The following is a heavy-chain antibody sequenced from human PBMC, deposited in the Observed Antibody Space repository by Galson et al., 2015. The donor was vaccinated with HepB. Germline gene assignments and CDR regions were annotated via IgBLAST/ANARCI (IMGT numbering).Heavy chain of an antibody. J-gene: IGHJ4*02. D-gene: IGHD4-17*01. Sequence: SLRLSCAASGLTFSDYYMSWIRQAPGKGLEWLSYISSSTTYTNYADSVKGRFTISRDNAKNSLYLQMNSLRAEDTAVYYCARVADADYGDHSHFDYWGQGTLVTVSS. CDR1: GLTFSDYY. CDR2: ISSSTTYT. V-gene: IGHV3-11*06. CDR3: ARVADADYGDHSHFDY.